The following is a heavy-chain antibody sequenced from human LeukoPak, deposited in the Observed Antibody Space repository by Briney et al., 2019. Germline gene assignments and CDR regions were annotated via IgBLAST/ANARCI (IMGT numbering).Heavy chain of an antibody. J-gene: IGHJ5*02. D-gene: IGHD3-3*01. Sequence: ASVKVSCKASGYTFTNYGITWVRQAPGQGLEWMGWISAYSGNTNYEQKLQGRVTMTTDTSTSTAYMELRSLRSDDTAAYYCARGGRYDFWSGIGNWFDPWGQGTLVTVSS. V-gene: IGHV1-18*01. CDR2: ISAYSGNT. CDR1: GYTFTNYG. CDR3: ARGGRYDFWSGIGNWFDP.